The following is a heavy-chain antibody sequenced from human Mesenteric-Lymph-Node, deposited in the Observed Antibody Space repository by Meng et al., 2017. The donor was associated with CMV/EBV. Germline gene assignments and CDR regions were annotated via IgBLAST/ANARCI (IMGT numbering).Heavy chain of an antibody. CDR3: ARDGAQIYYYDTSGFFG. D-gene: IGHD3-22*01. V-gene: IGHV3-30*02. CDR1: GFTFSNYA. CDR2: IRYDGSYE. Sequence: GGSLRLSCAASGFTFSNYAMHWVRQAPGKGLEWVAFIRYDGSYESYADSVKGRFTISRDNAKNTLYLQMNSLRAEDTAVYYCARDGAQIYYYDTSGFFGWGQGTLVTVSS. J-gene: IGHJ4*02.